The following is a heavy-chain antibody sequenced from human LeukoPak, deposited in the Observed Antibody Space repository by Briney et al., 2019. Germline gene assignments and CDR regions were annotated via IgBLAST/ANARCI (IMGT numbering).Heavy chain of an antibody. Sequence: ASMKPSCKASGYTFTSYAMHWVRQAPGQRLEWMGWINAGNGNTKYSHEFQGRLTITRDTSASTAYLELSSLRSEDMAVYYCARDRYSSGIREGYYMDVWGKGTTVTVSS. J-gene: IGHJ6*03. CDR1: GYTFTSYA. V-gene: IGHV1-3*03. CDR2: INAGNGNT. CDR3: ARDRYSSGIREGYYMDV. D-gene: IGHD3-22*01.